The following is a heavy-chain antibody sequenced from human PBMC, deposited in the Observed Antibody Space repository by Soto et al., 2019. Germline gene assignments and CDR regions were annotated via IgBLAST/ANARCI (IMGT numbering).Heavy chain of an antibody. J-gene: IGHJ4*02. CDR2: IYWDDDK. V-gene: IGHV2-5*02. CDR3: AHSYDSGGYWDY. CDR1: GFSLSTSGVG. Sequence: QITLKESGPPLVKPTQTLTLTCTFSGFSLSTSGVGVGWIRQSPGKALEWLALIYWDDDKRYSPSLRSRLTITKDTYKNRVVLTMTNMEPVDTATYCCAHSYDSGGYWDYWGQGTLVTVSS. D-gene: IGHD3-22*01.